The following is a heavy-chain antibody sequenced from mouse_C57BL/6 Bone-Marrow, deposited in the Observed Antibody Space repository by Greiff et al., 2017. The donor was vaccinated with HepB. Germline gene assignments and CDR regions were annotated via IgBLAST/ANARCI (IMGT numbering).Heavy chain of an antibody. D-gene: IGHD1-1*01. J-gene: IGHJ4*01. CDR3: APPVVEYYAMDY. CDR2: IYPRSGNT. CDR1: GYTFTSYG. V-gene: IGHV1-81*01. Sequence: VQLVESGAELARPGASVKLSCKASGYTFTSYGISWVKQRTGQGLEWIGEIYPRSGNTYYNEKFKGKATLTADKSSSTAYMELRSLTSEDSAVYFCAPPVVEYYAMDYWGQGTSVTVSS.